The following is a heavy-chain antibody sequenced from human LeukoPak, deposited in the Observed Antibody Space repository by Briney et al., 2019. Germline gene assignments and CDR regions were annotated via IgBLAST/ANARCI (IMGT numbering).Heavy chain of an antibody. CDR1: GYTFTSYY. CDR2: INPSGGST. V-gene: IGHV1-46*01. J-gene: IGHJ4*02. D-gene: IGHD2-15*01. CDR3: ARDLGIVVVVAATPGVDY. Sequence: SVWVSCKASGYTFTSYYMHWVRQAPGQGLEWMGIINPSGGSTSYVQKFQGRVTMTMDTSTSTVYMELSSLRSEDTAVYYCARDLGIVVVVAATPGVDYWGQGYPGTVSS.